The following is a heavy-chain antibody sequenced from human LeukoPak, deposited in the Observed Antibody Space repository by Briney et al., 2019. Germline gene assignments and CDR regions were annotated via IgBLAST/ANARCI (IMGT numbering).Heavy chain of an antibody. V-gene: IGHV1-24*01. CDR1: GYTLTELP. Sequence: ASVKVSCKVSGYTLTELPMHWVRQAPGKGLEWMGGFDPEDGETIYAQKFQGRVTMTEDTSTDTAYMELSSLRSEDTAVYYCATVFFDSSGYYTGWLDPWGQGTLVTVSS. J-gene: IGHJ5*02. CDR2: FDPEDGET. D-gene: IGHD3-22*01. CDR3: ATVFFDSSGYYTGWLDP.